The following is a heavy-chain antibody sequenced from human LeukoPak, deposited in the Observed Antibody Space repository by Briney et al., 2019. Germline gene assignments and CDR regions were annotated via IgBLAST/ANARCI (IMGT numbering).Heavy chain of an antibody. CDR1: GFTFSSYW. V-gene: IGHV3-74*01. CDR3: ARAPLEWLPNWFDP. J-gene: IGHJ5*02. D-gene: IGHD3-3*01. CDR2: INTDGSST. Sequence: GGSLRLSCAASGFTFSSYWMHWVRQAPGKGLVWVSRINTDGSSTSYADSVKGRFTISRDNAKNTLYLQMNSLRAEDTAVYYCARAPLEWLPNWFDPWGQGTLVTVSS.